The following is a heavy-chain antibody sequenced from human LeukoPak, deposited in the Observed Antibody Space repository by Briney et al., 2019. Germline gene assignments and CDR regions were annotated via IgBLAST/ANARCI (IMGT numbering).Heavy chain of an antibody. CDR2: IKQDGSEK. Sequence: GGALRLSCAASVFTFSSYLMSWVRQAPGKGLEWVANIKQDGSEKYYVDSVKGRFTISRDNAKNSLYLQMNSMRAEDTAVYYCARGSSSWDYWGQGTLVTVSS. V-gene: IGHV3-7*01. CDR1: VFTFSSYL. D-gene: IGHD6-13*01. CDR3: ARGSSSWDY. J-gene: IGHJ4*02.